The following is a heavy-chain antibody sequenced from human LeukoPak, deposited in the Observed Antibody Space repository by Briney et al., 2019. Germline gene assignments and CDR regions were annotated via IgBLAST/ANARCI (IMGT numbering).Heavy chain of an antibody. CDR3: ARESPYAQGTFDI. J-gene: IGHJ3*02. V-gene: IGHV3-11*01. CDR2: ISSSGSTI. Sequence: PGGSLRLSCAASGFTFSDYYMSWIRQAPGKGLEWVSYISSSGSTIYYADSVKGRFTISRDNAKNSLYLQMNSLRSEGTAVYYCARESPYAQGTFDIWGQGTMVTVSS. CDR1: GFTFSDYY. D-gene: IGHD3-10*01.